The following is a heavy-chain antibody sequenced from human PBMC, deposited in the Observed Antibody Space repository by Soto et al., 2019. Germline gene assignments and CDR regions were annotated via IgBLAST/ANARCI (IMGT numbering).Heavy chain of an antibody. CDR1: GYSFTNYW. Sequence: EVQLVQSGAEVKKPGESLRISCKGSGYSFTNYWITWVRQMPGKGLEWMGRIDPSDSDTNYSPSFQGHVTFSADKSITTAYLQGSSLKASDTAMYYCARLWSSAWHFDYWGQGTLVTVSS. CDR2: IDPSDSDT. D-gene: IGHD3-10*01. CDR3: ARLWSSAWHFDY. J-gene: IGHJ4*02. V-gene: IGHV5-10-1*01.